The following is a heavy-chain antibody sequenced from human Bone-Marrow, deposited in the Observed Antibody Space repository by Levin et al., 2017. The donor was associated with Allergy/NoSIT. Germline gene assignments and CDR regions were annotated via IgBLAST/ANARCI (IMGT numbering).Heavy chain of an antibody. J-gene: IGHJ4*02. V-gene: IGHV3-30-3*01. CDR3: ARAQQSGIVAANGGLGY. Sequence: PGESLKISCAASGFIFSSYSIHWVRQAPGKGLEWLAVISYDGRNKYYADAVKGRLTLSRDNSMSTVYLEVNSLRGEDTAVYYCARAQQSGIVAANGGLGYWGPGTLVTVSS. D-gene: IGHD5-12*01. CDR2: ISYDGRNK. CDR1: GFIFSSYS.